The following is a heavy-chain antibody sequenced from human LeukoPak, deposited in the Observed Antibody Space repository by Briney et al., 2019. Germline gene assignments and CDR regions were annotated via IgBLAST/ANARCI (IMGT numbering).Heavy chain of an antibody. CDR1: GFTFSSYG. CDR3: VPSAVAGPHYFDY. V-gene: IGHV3-30*03. Sequence: PGRSLRLSCAASGFTFSSYGMHWVRQAPGKGLEWVAVISYDGSNKYYADSVKGRFTISRDNSKNTLYLQMNSLRAEDTAVYYCVPSAVAGPHYFDYWGQGTLVTVSS. D-gene: IGHD6-19*01. J-gene: IGHJ4*02. CDR2: ISYDGSNK.